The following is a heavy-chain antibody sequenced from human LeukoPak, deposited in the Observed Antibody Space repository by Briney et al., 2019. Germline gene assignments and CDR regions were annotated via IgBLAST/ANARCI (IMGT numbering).Heavy chain of an antibody. CDR2: ISGSGGST. J-gene: IGHJ4*02. CDR3: AKDCTSTNCYVDY. CDR1: GFTFGSYA. D-gene: IGHD2-2*01. V-gene: IGHV3-23*01. Sequence: PGGSLRLSCAASGFTFGSYAMGWVRQAPGKGLEWVSAISGSGGSTYYADSVKGRFTISRDNSKNTLYLQINSLRAEDTALYYCAKDCTSTNCYVDYWGQGTLVTVSS.